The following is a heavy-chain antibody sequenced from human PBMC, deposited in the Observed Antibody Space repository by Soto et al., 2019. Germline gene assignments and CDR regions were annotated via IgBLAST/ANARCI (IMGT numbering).Heavy chain of an antibody. CDR2: ISGSGDST. D-gene: IGHD4-17*01. J-gene: IGHJ2*01. CDR3: AKRTVGWYFDL. V-gene: IGHV3-23*01. CDR1: GFTFSSYA. Sequence: GGSLRLSCAASGFTFSSYAMSWVRQAPGKGLEWVSAISGSGDSTYYAGSVKGRFTISRDNSKNTQYLQMNSLRAEDTAVYYCAKRTVGWYFDLWGRGTLVTVSS.